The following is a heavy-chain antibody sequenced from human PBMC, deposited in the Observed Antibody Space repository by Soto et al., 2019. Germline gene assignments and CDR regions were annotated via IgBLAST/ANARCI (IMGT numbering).Heavy chain of an antibody. CDR3: ATHSSENY. J-gene: IGHJ4*02. V-gene: IGHV3-23*01. CDR2: ISGSGAST. CDR1: GFTFSSYT. Sequence: GGSLRLSCAASGFTFSSYTMSWVRQAPGKGLEWVSAISGSGASTSYADSVKGRCTISRDNSKYTLYLQVISLRAEDTAVYYCATHSSENYWGQGTLVTVSS. D-gene: IGHD3-10*01.